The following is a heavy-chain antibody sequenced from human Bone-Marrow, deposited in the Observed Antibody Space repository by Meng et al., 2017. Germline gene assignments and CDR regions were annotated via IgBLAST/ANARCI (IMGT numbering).Heavy chain of an antibody. Sequence: SETLSLTCTVSGGSISSSSYYWGWIRQPPGKGLEWIGSIYYSGSTYYNPSLKSRVTISVDTSKNQFSLKLSSVTAADTAVYYCAIVTVSIQLWSSYFDYWGQGTLVTGAS. J-gene: IGHJ4*02. CDR3: AIVTVSIQLWSSYFDY. V-gene: IGHV4-39*07. CDR1: GGSISSSSYY. D-gene: IGHD5-18*01. CDR2: IYYSGST.